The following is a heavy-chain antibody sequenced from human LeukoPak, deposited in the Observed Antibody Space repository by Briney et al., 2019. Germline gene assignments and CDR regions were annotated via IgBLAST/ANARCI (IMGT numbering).Heavy chain of an antibody. CDR2: ISSSSSYI. V-gene: IGHV3-21*01. D-gene: IGHD4-23*01. Sequence: NTGGSLRLSCAASGFTFSSYSMNWVRQAPGKGLEWVSSISSSSSYIYYADSVKGRFTISRDNAKNSLYLQMNSLRAEDTAVYYCARDSTVVTHAVYWGQGTLVTVSS. CDR1: GFTFSSYS. J-gene: IGHJ4*02. CDR3: ARDSTVVTHAVY.